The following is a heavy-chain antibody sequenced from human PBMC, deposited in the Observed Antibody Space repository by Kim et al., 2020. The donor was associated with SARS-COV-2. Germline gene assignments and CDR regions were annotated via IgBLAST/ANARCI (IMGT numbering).Heavy chain of an antibody. V-gene: IGHV5-10-1*01. Sequence: GESLKISCKGSGYSFTSYWISWVRQMPGKGLEWMGRIDPSDSYTNYSPSFQGHVTISADKSISTAYLQWSSLKASDTAMYYCARHLFYDILTGYYIMYYAFDIWGQGTMVTVSS. CDR3: ARHLFYDILTGYYIMYYAFDI. CDR1: GYSFTSYW. D-gene: IGHD3-9*01. CDR2: IDPSDSYT. J-gene: IGHJ3*02.